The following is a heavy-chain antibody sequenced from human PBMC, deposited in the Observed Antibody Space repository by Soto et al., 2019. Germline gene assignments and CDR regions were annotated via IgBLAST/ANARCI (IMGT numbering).Heavy chain of an antibody. CDR1: GFTFSIYA. Sequence: EVQLLESGGGLVQPGGSLRLSCAASGFTFSIYAMTWVRQAPGKGLEWVSSISGNGGTTYYADSVKGRFTISRDNSKKTLYLQMTRLRAEDAAVYHCAKNRAAAGIWWFDPWGQGTLVTVSS. D-gene: IGHD6-13*01. CDR3: AKNRAAAGIWWFDP. V-gene: IGHV3-23*01. CDR2: ISGNGGTT. J-gene: IGHJ5*02.